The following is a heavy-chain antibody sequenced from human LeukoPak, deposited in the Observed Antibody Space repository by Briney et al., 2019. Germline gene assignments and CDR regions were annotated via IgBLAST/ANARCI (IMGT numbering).Heavy chain of an antibody. D-gene: IGHD3-3*01. CDR2: INPSGGST. J-gene: IGHJ3*02. V-gene: IGHV1-46*01. Sequence: ASVSLSSKASGYTFTSYYMHWVRQAPGQGLEWMGIINPSGGSTSYAQKFQGRVTMTRDTSTSTVYMELSSLRSEDTAVYYCARTRVDAFDIWGQGKVTTVSS. CDR3: ARTRVDAFDI. CDR1: GYTFTSYY.